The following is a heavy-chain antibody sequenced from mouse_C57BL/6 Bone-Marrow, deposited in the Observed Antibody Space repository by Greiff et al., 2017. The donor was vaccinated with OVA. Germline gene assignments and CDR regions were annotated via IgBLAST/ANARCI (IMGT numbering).Heavy chain of an antibody. CDR2: IHPNSGST. CDR3: ARYGYYFYYAMDY. V-gene: IGHV1-64*01. J-gene: IGHJ4*01. CDR1: GYTFTSYW. D-gene: IGHD2-3*01. Sequence: QVQLQQPGAELVKPGASVKLSCKASGYTFTSYWMHWVKQRPGQGLEWIGMIHPNSGSTNYNEKFKSKATLTVDKSSSTAYMHLSSLTSEDSAVYYCARYGYYFYYAMDYWGQGTSVTVSS.